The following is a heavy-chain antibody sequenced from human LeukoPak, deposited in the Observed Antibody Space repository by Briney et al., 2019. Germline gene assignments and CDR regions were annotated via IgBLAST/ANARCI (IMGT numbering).Heavy chain of an antibody. Sequence: GGSLRLSSTASGVTFSNAWISWVRKAPGKGLEWVGRITSKTDGGKTDYAAPVKGRFTISRDDSKNTLYLQMNSLKTEDTAVYYCTTGGKDYWGQGTLVTVSS. V-gene: IGHV3-15*01. J-gene: IGHJ4*02. CDR2: ITSKTDGGKT. CDR3: TTGGKDY. CDR1: GVTFSNAW.